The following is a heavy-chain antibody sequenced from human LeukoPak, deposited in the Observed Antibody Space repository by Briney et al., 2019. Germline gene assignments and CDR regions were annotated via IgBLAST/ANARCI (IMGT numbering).Heavy chain of an antibody. J-gene: IGHJ5*02. CDR3: ARESTKRTYNWFDP. D-gene: IGHD1-1*01. CDR2: ISSSSSYI. V-gene: IGHV3-21*01. Sequence: GGSLRLSCAAPGFTFSSYSMNWVRQAPGKGLEWVSSISSSSSYIYYADSVKGRFTISRDNPKNSLYLQMNSLRAEDTAVYYCARESTKRTYNWFDPWGQGTLVTVSS. CDR1: GFTFSSYS.